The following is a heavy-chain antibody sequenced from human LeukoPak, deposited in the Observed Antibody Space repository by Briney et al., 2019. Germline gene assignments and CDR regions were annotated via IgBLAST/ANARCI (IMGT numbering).Heavy chain of an antibody. D-gene: IGHD5-12*01. V-gene: IGHV1-2*06. CDR2: VNPNSGGT. CDR3: TRDRGYDYFFDY. Sequence: ASVKVSCKASGYTFTGYYMHWVRQAPGQGLEWMGRVNPNSGGTNYAQKFQGRVTMTRDTSISTAYMELSRLRSDDTAVYYCTRDRGYDYFFDYWGQGTLVTVSS. J-gene: IGHJ4*02. CDR1: GYTFTGYY.